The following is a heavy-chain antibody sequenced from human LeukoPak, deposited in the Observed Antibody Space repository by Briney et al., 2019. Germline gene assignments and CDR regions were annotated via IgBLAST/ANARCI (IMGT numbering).Heavy chain of an antibody. V-gene: IGHV1-69*04. J-gene: IGHJ6*02. D-gene: IGHD2-2*01. Sequence: ASVKVSCKASGGTFSSYAISWVRQAPGQGPEWMGRIIPIFGIANYAQKFQGRVTITADKSTSTAYMELSSLRPEDTAVYYCVSSTSSGYYYYYYGMDVWGQGTTVTVSS. CDR3: VSSTSSGYYYYYYGMDV. CDR2: IIPIFGIA. CDR1: GGTFSSYA.